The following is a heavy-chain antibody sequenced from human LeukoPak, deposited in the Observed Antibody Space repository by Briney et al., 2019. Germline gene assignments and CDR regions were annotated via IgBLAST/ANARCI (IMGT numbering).Heavy chain of an antibody. CDR2: INPSGGST. J-gene: IGHJ4*02. D-gene: IGHD5-24*01. CDR1: GYTFTSYY. V-gene: IGHV1-46*01. Sequence: ASVKVSCKASGYTFTSYYMHWVRQAPGQGLEWMGIINPSGGSTSYAQKFQGRVTMTRDPSTSTVYMELSSLRSEDTAVYYCARVRRERWLQLGNFFDYWGQGTLVTVSS. CDR3: ARVRRERWLQLGNFFDY.